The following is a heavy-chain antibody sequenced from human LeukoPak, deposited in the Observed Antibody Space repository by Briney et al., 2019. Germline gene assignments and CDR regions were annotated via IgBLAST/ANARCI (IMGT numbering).Heavy chain of an antibody. V-gene: IGHV3-21*04. J-gene: IGHJ4*02. CDR1: GFTFSSYS. D-gene: IGHD2-15*01. CDR3: AKGLVVVSNYFDY. CDR2: ISSSSSYI. Sequence: GGSLRLSCAASGFTFSSYSMNWVRQAPGKGLEWVSSISSSSSYIYYADSVKGRFTISRDNSKNTLYLQMNSLRAEDTAVYYCAKGLVVVSNYFDYWGQGTLVTVSS.